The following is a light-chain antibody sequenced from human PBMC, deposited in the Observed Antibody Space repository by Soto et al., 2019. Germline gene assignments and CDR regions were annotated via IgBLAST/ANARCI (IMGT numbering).Light chain of an antibody. CDR1: QDISNY. V-gene: IGKV1-27*01. CDR2: AAS. J-gene: IGKJ4*01. Sequence: DIQMTQSPSSLSASVGDRVTITCRASQDISNYLAWYQQKPGKVPTLLIYAASTLQSGVPSRFSGSGSGTDFTLTISILQPEDAATYYCQKFNAVPTFGGGTKVEI. CDR3: QKFNAVPT.